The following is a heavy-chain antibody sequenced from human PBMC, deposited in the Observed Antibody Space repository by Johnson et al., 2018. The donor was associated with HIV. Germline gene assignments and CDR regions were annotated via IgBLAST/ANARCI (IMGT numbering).Heavy chain of an antibody. CDR2: IDWNGGST. J-gene: IGHJ3*02. V-gene: IGHV3-20*04. CDR3: TRARWSSSWYNGDAFDI. Sequence: VQLVESGGGVVRPGGSLRLSCVASGFSFDDYGMSWVRQPPGKGLEWVSGIDWNGGSTSYADSVRGRFTISRDNAKNSLYLQMNSLRAEDTALYYCTRARWSSSWYNGDAFDIWGQGTMVTVSS. CDR1: GFSFDDYG. D-gene: IGHD6-13*01.